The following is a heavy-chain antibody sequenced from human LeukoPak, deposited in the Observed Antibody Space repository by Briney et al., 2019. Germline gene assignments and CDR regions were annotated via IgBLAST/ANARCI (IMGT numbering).Heavy chain of an antibody. Sequence: SETLSLTCTVSGGSISSYYWSWIRQPAGKGLEWIGRIYTSGSTNNNPSLKSRVTMSLDTSKNQFSLKLSSVTAADTAVHYCARDGSSSGYYFYMDVWGNGTTVTVSS. D-gene: IGHD6-6*01. CDR1: GGSISSYY. CDR2: IYTSGST. V-gene: IGHV4-4*07. CDR3: ARDGSSSGYYFYMDV. J-gene: IGHJ6*03.